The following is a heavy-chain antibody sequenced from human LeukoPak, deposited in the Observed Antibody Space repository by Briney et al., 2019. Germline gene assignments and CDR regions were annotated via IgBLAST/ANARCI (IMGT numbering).Heavy chain of an antibody. Sequence: SQTLSLTCAISGDSVSSNSAAWNWIRQSPSRGLEWLGRTYYRSKWYNDYAVSVKSRITINPDTSKNQFSLQLNSVTPEDAAVYYCARGKWELLSHYWCFDLWGRGTLVTVSS. V-gene: IGHV6-1*01. CDR3: ARGKWELLSHYWCFDL. CDR2: TYYRSKWYN. CDR1: GDSVSSNSAA. D-gene: IGHD1-26*01. J-gene: IGHJ2*01.